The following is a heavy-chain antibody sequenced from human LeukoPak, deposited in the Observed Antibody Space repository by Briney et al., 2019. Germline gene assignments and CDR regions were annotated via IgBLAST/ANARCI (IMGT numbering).Heavy chain of an antibody. D-gene: IGHD1-1*01. CDR3: AKVAGTTPNHYYYYMDV. Sequence: ASVKVSCKASGYTFTNYFIHWVRQAPGQGLEWMGWINPYSGDTDYAQKFQGRVTMTRDTSISTAHMELSRLMSDDTAVYYCAKVAGTTPNHYYYYMDVWGRGTTVTVSS. CDR2: INPYSGDT. J-gene: IGHJ6*03. V-gene: IGHV1-2*02. CDR1: GYTFTNYF.